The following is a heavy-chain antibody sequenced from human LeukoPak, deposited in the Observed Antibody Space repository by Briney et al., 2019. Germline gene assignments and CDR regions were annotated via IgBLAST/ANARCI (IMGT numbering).Heavy chain of an antibody. CDR2: ISSSSSYI. V-gene: IGHV3-21*01. CDR1: GFTFSSYS. D-gene: IGHD6-13*01. J-gene: IGHJ4*02. Sequence: GGSLRLSCAASGFTFSSYSMNWVRQAPWKGLEWVSSISSSSSYIYYADSVKGRFTISRDNSKNTLYLQMNSLRAEDTAVYYCARGRAAAGDYWGQGTLVTVSS. CDR3: ARGRAAAGDY.